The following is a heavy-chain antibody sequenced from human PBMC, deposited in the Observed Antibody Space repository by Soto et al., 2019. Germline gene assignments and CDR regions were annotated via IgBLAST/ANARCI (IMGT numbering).Heavy chain of an antibody. CDR2: ISYDGSNK. Sequence: GGSLRLSCAASGFTFSSYAMHWVRQAPGKGLEWVAVISYDGSNKYYADSVKGRFTISRDNSKNTLYLQMNSLRAEDTAVYYCARPGYGSGSYDYWGQGTLVTVSS. J-gene: IGHJ4*02. CDR1: GFTFSSYA. D-gene: IGHD3-10*01. V-gene: IGHV3-30-3*01. CDR3: ARPGYGSGSYDY.